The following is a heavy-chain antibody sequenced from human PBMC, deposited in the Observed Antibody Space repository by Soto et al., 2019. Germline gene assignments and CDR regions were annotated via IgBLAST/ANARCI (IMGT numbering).Heavy chain of an antibody. D-gene: IGHD5-12*01. V-gene: IGHV1-2*02. J-gene: IGHJ6*02. CDR1: GYTFTGYY. CDR3: ARDGRWLQAYYYYYGMDV. CDR2: INPNSGGT. Sequence: ASVKVSCKASGYTFTGYYMHWVRQAPGQGLEWMGWINPNSGGTNYAQKFQGRVTMTRDTSISTAYMELSRLRSDDTAVYYCARDGRWLQAYYYYYGMDVWGQGTTVTAP.